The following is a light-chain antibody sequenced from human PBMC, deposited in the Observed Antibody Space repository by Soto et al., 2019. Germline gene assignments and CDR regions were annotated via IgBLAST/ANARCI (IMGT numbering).Light chain of an antibody. V-gene: IGLV1-47*02. CDR3: TAWDDSLSGPV. CDR2: SNN. Sequence: QSVLTQPPSASGTPGQRVTISCSGSSSNIGRNYVYWYQQLPGTGPKLLIYSNNQRPSGVPDRFSGFKSGTSASLVISGLRSEDEADYYCTAWDDSLSGPVFGGGTKVTVL. CDR1: SSNIGRNY. J-gene: IGLJ2*01.